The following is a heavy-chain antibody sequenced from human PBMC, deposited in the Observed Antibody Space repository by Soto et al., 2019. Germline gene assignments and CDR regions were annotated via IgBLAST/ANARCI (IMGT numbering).Heavy chain of an antibody. D-gene: IGHD1-26*01. CDR2: VDPRTGGA. V-gene: IGHV1-2*02. CDR3: ARDDYGIYPY. Sequence: QVQLVQSGTEVKKPGASVRVSCKASGYAITAYYIHWVRQAPGQGLEWMGWVDPRTGGAIYAQKFQDRVTMTRVTSISTVYMDLSGLRSDDTALYYCARDDYGIYPYWGQGTLVTVSS. CDR1: GYAITAYY. J-gene: IGHJ4*02.